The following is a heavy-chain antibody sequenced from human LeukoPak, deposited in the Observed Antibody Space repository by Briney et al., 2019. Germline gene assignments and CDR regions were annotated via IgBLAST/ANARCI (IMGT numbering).Heavy chain of an antibody. V-gene: IGHV4-4*07. D-gene: IGHD2-15*01. CDR2: IYTSGST. CDR3: ARGIVVVAQLGFYFYYMDV. Sequence: PSETLSLTCTVSGDSSSLSYWSWIRQPAGKGLEWIGRIYTSGSTNYNPSLKSRVTISVDTSKNQFSLKLSSVTAADTAVYYCARGIVVVAQLGFYFYYMDVWGKGTTVTISS. J-gene: IGHJ6*03. CDR1: GDSSSLSY.